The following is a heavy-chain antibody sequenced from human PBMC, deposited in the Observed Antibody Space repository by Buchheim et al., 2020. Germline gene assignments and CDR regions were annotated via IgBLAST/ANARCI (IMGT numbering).Heavy chain of an antibody. Sequence: QVQLVESGGGVVQPGRSLRLSCAASGFTFSSYGMHWVRQAPGKGLEWVAVIWYDGSNKNYADSVKGRFTITRDNSKHTLYLQMNSLRAEDTAVYYCATELGYCSSTSCYPGYSSSWYYYYGMDVWGQGTT. D-gene: IGHD2-2*01. CDR2: IWYDGSNK. CDR1: GFTFSSYG. V-gene: IGHV3-33*01. CDR3: ATELGYCSSTSCYPGYSSSWYYYYGMDV. J-gene: IGHJ6*02.